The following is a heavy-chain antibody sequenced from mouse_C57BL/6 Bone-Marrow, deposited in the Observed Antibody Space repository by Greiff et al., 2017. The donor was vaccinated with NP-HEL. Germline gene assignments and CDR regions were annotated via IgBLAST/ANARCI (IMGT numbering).Heavy chain of an antibody. CDR1: GYTFTSYW. Sequence: VQLQQSGAELVKPGASVKLSRKASGYTFTSYWMQWVKQRPGQGLEWIGEIDPSDSYPNYNQKFKGKATLTVDTSSSTAYMQLSSLTSEDSAVYYCARCLYGNFYFDYWGQGTTLTVSS. V-gene: IGHV1-50*01. CDR2: IDPSDSYP. J-gene: IGHJ2*01. D-gene: IGHD2-1*01. CDR3: ARCLYGNFYFDY.